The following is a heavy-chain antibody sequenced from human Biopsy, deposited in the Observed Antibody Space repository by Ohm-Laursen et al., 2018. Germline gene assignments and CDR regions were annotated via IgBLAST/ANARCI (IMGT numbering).Heavy chain of an antibody. V-gene: IGHV1-2*02. D-gene: IGHD2-15*01. Sequence: ASVKVSCKPSGYTFSLYHIHWVRQAPGQGLEWMGWIDPDGGRTSFGQNFQGRVTMTSDTSTGTAYLELTRLRSDDTAVYYCARGPYCSGGNCYSPLDHWGQGTLVTVSA. CDR3: ARGPYCSGGNCYSPLDH. CDR2: IDPDGGRT. CDR1: GYTFSLYH. J-gene: IGHJ4*02.